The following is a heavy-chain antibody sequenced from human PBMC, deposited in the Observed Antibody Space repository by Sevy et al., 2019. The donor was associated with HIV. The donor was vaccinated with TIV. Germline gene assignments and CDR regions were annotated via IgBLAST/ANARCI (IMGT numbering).Heavy chain of an antibody. J-gene: IGHJ4*02. Sequence: GESLKISCKGSGYSFTNQWLAWVRQMPGKGLEWMGIIYPGASDTRYSPSFQGQVTISADTSIRTAYLQWSSLKASDSAMYYCARLGGDYALHWGPGTLVTVSS. V-gene: IGHV5-51*01. CDR2: IYPGASDT. D-gene: IGHD4-17*01. CDR1: GYSFTNQW. CDR3: ARLGGDYALH.